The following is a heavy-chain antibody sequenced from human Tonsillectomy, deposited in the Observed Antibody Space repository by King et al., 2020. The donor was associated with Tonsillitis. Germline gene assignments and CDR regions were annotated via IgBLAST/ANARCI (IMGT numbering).Heavy chain of an antibody. CDR3: TRVWFGDLYSPFDY. J-gene: IGHJ4*02. Sequence: VQLVESGGGLVQPGRSLRLSCTASGFTFGDYAMSWFRQAPGKGLEWVGFIRSKAYGGTTEYAASVKGRFTISRDDSKSIAYLQMNSLKIEDTAVYYCTRVWFGDLYSPFDYWGQGTLVTVSS. CDR2: IRSKAYGGTT. D-gene: IGHD3-10*01. CDR1: GFTFGDYA. V-gene: IGHV3-49*03.